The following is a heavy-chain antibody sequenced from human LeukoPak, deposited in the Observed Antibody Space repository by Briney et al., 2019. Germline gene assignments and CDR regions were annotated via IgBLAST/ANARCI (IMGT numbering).Heavy chain of an antibody. V-gene: IGHV1-69*04. J-gene: IGHJ4*02. CDR1: GGTFSSYA. CDR3: ARIYGGNSADYQTFDY. D-gene: IGHD4-23*01. Sequence: SVKVSCKASGGTFSSYAISWVRQAPGQGLEWMGRIIPILGIANYAQKFQDRVTITADKSTSTAYMELSSLRSEDTAVYYCARIYGGNSADYQTFDYWGQGTLVTVSS. CDR2: IIPILGIA.